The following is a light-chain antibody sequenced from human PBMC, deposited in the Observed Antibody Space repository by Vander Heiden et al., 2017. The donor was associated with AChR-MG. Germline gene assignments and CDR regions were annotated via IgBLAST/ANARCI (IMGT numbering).Light chain of an antibody. CDR2: DNN. V-gene: IGLV1-51*01. J-gene: IGLJ1*01. Sequence: QSVLTQPPSVSAAPGHKATISCSGSSSNIGNNYVSWYQQLPGTAPKLLIYDNNKRPSGIPDRFSGSKSGTSATLGITGLQTGDEADYYCGTWDSSLSAGPYVFGTGTKVTVL. CDR3: GTWDSSLSAGPYV. CDR1: SSNIGNNY.